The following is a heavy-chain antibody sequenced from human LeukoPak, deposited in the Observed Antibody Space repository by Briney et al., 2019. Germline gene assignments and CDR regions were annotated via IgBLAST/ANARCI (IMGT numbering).Heavy chain of an antibody. CDR2: IHHDGRV. Sequence: SETLSLTCDVSGGSIDSTNWWNWVRQPPGKGLEWIGEIHHDGRVNYNPSLKSRVTLSVDKSKNQFSLRLNSVTAADTAMYYCARSHDHLWGNYPDYWGQGTLVTVSS. D-gene: IGHD3-16*02. CDR3: ARSHDHLWGNYPDY. V-gene: IGHV4/OR15-8*01. J-gene: IGHJ4*02. CDR1: GGSIDSTNW.